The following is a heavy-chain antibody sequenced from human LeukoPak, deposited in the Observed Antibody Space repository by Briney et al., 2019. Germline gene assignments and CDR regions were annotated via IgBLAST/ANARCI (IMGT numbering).Heavy chain of an antibody. V-gene: IGHV5-51*01. J-gene: IGHJ4*02. D-gene: IGHD3-10*01. CDR3: ARVNYGPSAFDF. CDR1: GYTFTSYW. CDR2: IYPGDSDA. Sequence: GESLKISCKGSGYTFTSYWIGWVRQVPGQGLEWMGIIYPGDSDARYSPSFQGQVTISVDKSIRTAFLQWSRLRASDTAIYYCARVNYGPSAFDFWGQGTLVTVSS.